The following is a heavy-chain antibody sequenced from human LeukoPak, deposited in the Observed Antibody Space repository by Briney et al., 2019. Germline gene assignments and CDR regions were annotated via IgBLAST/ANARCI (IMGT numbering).Heavy chain of an antibody. J-gene: IGHJ4*02. CDR2: IYYSGST. V-gene: IGHV4-39*07. CDR3: ARDIYSSSGYY. CDR1: GGSISSSSYY. Sequence: SETLSLTCTVSGGSISSSSYYWGWIRQPPGKGLEWIGSIYYSGSTYYNPSLKSRVTISVDTSKNQFSLKLSSVTAADTAVYYCARDIYSSSGYYWGQGTLVTVSS. D-gene: IGHD6-13*01.